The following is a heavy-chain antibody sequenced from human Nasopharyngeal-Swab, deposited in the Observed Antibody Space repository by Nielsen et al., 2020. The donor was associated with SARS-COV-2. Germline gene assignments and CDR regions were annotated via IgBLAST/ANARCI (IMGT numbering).Heavy chain of an antibody. CDR3: ARARSYGSGRNPKGGGNFDY. V-gene: IGHV4-39*01. Sequence: PGKGLEWLGSIYYSGSTYYNPSLKSRVTISVDTSKNQFSLKLSSVTAADTAVYYCARARSYGSGRNPKGGGNFDYWGQGTLVTVSS. CDR2: IYYSGST. D-gene: IGHD3-10*01. J-gene: IGHJ4*02.